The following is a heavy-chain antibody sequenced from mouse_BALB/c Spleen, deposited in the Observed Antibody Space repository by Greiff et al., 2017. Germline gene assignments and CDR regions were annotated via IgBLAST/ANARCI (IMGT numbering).Heavy chain of an antibody. Sequence: VQLQQSGPELVKPGASVKMSCKASGYTFTSYVMHWVKQKPGQGLEWIGYINPYNDGTKYNEKFKGKATLTSDKSSSTAYMELSSLTSEDSAVYYCARPVNWSWFAYWGQGTLVTVSA. J-gene: IGHJ3*01. CDR2: INPYNDGT. CDR1: GYTFTSYV. CDR3: ARPVNWSWFAY. D-gene: IGHD4-1*01. V-gene: IGHV1-14*01.